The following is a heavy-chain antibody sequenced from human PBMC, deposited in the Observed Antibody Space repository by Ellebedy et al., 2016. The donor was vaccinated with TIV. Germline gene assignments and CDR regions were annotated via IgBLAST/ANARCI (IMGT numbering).Heavy chain of an antibody. CDR3: ARDRGLLWFGKEFDY. V-gene: IGHV3-30*04. Sequence: GESLKISCAASGFTFSSYAMHWVRQAPGKGLEWVAVISYDGSNKYYADSVKGRFTISRDNSKNTLYLQMNSLRAEDTAVYYCARDRGLLWFGKEFDYWGQGTLVTVSS. J-gene: IGHJ4*02. CDR1: GFTFSSYA. D-gene: IGHD3-10*01. CDR2: ISYDGSNK.